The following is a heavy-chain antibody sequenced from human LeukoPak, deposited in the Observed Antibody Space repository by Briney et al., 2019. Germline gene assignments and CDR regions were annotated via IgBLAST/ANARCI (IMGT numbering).Heavy chain of an antibody. V-gene: IGHV3-30*02. CDR3: AISSFD. CDR2: IRSTGNNE. CDR1: GFTFSNYG. D-gene: IGHD3-16*02. J-gene: IGHJ4*02. Sequence: PGESLRLSCAASGFTFSNYGMHWVRQAPGKGLEWVAFIRSTGNNEYYADSVKGRFTISRDNSKNTLYLQMNSLRPEDTAVYYCAISSFDWGQGTLVTVSS.